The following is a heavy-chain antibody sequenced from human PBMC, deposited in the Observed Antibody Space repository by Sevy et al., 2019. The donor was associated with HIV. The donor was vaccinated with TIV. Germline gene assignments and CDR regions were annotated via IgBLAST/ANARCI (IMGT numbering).Heavy chain of an antibody. CDR2: ISGSGGST. Sequence: GGSLRLSCAASGFTFSSYAMSWVRQAPGKGLEWISAISGSGGSTYYADSVKGRFTISRDNSKNTLYLQMNSLRAEDTAVYYCAKGPIAAAGPNWFDPWGQGTLVTVSS. CDR3: AKGPIAAAGPNWFDP. V-gene: IGHV3-23*01. CDR1: GFTFSSYA. J-gene: IGHJ5*02. D-gene: IGHD6-13*01.